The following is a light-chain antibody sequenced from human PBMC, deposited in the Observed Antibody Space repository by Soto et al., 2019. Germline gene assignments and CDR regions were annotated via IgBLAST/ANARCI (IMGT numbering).Light chain of an antibody. Sequence: VMTQSPLSLPVTPGEPASISCRSGQSLLHSNEYNYLDWYVQKPGQSPQLLIYLASYRASGVPDRFSGSGSGSDFTLKISRVEAEDVGLYYCMQALQTPYTFGQGTKLEIK. V-gene: IGKV2-28*01. CDR2: LAS. CDR3: MQALQTPYT. CDR1: QSLLHSNEYNY. J-gene: IGKJ2*01.